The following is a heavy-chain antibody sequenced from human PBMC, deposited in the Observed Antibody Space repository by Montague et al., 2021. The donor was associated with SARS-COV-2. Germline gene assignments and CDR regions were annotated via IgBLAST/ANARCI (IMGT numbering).Heavy chain of an antibody. Sequence: SETLSLTCTVSGGSSSSSSYYWGWIRQPPGKGLEWIGSIYYSGSTYYNPSLKSRVTISVDTSKTQFSLKLSSVTAADTAVYYCARVGRQQLVRLSGMDVWGQGTPVTVSS. CDR3: ARVGRQQLVRLSGMDV. CDR2: IYYSGST. J-gene: IGHJ6*02. V-gene: IGHV4-39*07. CDR1: GGSSSSSSYY. D-gene: IGHD6-13*01.